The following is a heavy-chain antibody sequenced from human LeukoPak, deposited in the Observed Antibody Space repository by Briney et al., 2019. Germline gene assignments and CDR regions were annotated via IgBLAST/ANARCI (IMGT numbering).Heavy chain of an antibody. J-gene: IGHJ6*03. CDR3: ARDRTGQQLISRKEYYYMDV. Sequence: PGGSLRLSCAASGFTFGDHGMTWVRQAPGKGLEWVSGINWNGGSTGYSESVKGRFTISRDNAKNSLYLQMNSLRAEDTAVYYCARDRTGQQLISRKEYYYMDVWGKGTTVTTSS. D-gene: IGHD4-11*01. V-gene: IGHV3-20*04. CDR2: INWNGGST. CDR1: GFTFGDHG.